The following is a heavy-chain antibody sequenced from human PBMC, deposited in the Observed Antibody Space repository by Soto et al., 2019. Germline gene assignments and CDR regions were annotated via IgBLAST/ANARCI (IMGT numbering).Heavy chain of an antibody. D-gene: IGHD5-18*01. CDR3: ARAFRGYSYGYSDAFDI. CDR1: GYTFTSYG. V-gene: IGHV1-18*01. CDR2: ISAYNGNT. Sequence: ASVKVSCKASGYTFTSYGISLVRQAPGQGLEWMGWISAYNGNTNYAQKLQGRVTMTTDTSTSTAYMELRSLRSDDTAVYYCARAFRGYSYGYSDAFDIWGQGTMVTVSS. J-gene: IGHJ3*02.